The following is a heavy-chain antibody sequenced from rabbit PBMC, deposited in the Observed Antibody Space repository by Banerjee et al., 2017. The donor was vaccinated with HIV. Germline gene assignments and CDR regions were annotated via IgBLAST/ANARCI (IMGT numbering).Heavy chain of an antibody. V-gene: IGHV1S45*01. CDR3: ARDLAGAIGWNFNL. CDR2: INTSSGST. Sequence: QEQLEESGGDLVKPEGSLTLTCTASGFSFSSSYWICWVRQAPGKGLEWIACINTSSGSTVYATWAKGRFTVSKTSSTTVPLQMTSLTAADTATYFCARDLAGAIGWNFNLWGQGTLVTVS. J-gene: IGHJ4*01. D-gene: IGHD4-1*01. CDR1: GFSFSSSYW.